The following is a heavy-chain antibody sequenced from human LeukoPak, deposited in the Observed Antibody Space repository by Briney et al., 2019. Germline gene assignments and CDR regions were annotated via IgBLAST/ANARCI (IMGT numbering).Heavy chain of an antibody. Sequence: ASVKVSCKASGYTFTDYYMHWVRQAPGQGLEWMGWINPKSGGTNHAQRFQGRVTMTRDTSISTAYMGLSRLRSDDTAVYYCATQRGSYLWGTDFDYWGQGTLVTVSS. D-gene: IGHD3-16*01. J-gene: IGHJ4*02. CDR3: ATQRGSYLWGTDFDY. CDR2: INPKSGGT. CDR1: GYTFTDYY. V-gene: IGHV1-2*02.